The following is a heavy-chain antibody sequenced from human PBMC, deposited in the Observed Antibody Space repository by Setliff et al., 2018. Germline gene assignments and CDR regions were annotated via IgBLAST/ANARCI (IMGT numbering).Heavy chain of an antibody. CDR1: GGSFRTSS. V-gene: IGHV1-69*10. CDR2: IIPILNKP. D-gene: IGHD2-21*02. CDR3: ATDLKFTRFCFGSNCYSGAFEM. Sequence: SVKVSCKASGGSFRTSSISWVRQAPGQGFEWMGGIIPILNKPNYAQSFQGRVAITADKSTTTSYMELSGLRSEDTALYFCATDLKFTRFCFGSNCYSGAFEMWGQGTMVTVSS. J-gene: IGHJ3*02.